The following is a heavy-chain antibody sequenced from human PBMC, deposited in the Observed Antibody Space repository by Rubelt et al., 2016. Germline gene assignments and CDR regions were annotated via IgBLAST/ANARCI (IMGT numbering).Heavy chain of an antibody. CDR3: ARGDPDRGSRTVTLDY. D-gene: IGHD4-17*01. V-gene: IGHV4-34*01. CDR2: INHSGST. J-gene: IGHJ4*02. CDR1: GGSFSGYY. Sequence: QVQLQQWGAGLLMPSETLSLTCAVYGGSFSGYYWSWIRQPPGKGLEWIGEINHSGSTNYNPSLKSRVTISVDTSKNQFALKLSSVTAADTAVYYCARGDPDRGSRTVTLDYWGQGTLVTVSS.